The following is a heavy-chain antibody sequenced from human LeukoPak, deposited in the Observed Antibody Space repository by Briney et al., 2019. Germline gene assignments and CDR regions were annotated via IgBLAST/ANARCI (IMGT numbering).Heavy chain of an antibody. V-gene: IGHV4-38-2*02. CDR1: GYSISSGYY. J-gene: IGHJ4*02. CDR3: ASLGFY. CDR2: IYHSGST. D-gene: IGHD7-27*01. Sequence: SETLSLTCTVSGYSISSGYYWGWIRQPPGKGLEWIGSIYHSGSTYYNPSLKSRVTISVDTSKNQFSLKLSSVTAADTAVYYCASLGFYWGQGTLVTVSS.